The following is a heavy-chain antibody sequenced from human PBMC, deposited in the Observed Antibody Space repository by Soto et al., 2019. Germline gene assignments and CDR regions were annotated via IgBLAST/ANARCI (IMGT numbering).Heavy chain of an antibody. V-gene: IGHV1-69*13. Sequence: ASVKVSCKASGGTFSSYAISWVRQAPGQGLEGMGGIIPIFGTANYAQKFQGRVTITADESTSTAYMELSSLRSEDTAVYYCATTTIFGVVIALHYGMDVWGQGTTGTVSS. D-gene: IGHD3-3*01. CDR1: GGTFSSYA. J-gene: IGHJ6*02. CDR3: ATTTIFGVVIALHYGMDV. CDR2: IIPIFGTA.